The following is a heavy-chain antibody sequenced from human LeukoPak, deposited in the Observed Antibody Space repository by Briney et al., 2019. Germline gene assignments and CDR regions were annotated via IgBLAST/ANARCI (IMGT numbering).Heavy chain of an antibody. J-gene: IGHJ4*02. Sequence: SETLSLTCTVSGGSISSGGYYWSWIRQPPGKGLEWIGYIYHSGSTYYNPSLKSRVTISVDRSKNQFSLKLSSVTAADTAVYYCASWNPYEAARLYGYWGQGTLVTVSS. V-gene: IGHV4-30-2*01. CDR2: IYHSGST. D-gene: IGHD6-6*01. CDR3: ASWNPYEAARLYGY. CDR1: GGSISSGGYY.